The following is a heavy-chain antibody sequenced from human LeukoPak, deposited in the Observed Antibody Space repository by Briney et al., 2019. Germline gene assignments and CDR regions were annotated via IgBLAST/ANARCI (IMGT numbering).Heavy chain of an antibody. CDR2: ISGSGGST. Sequence: GGSLRLSCAASGFTFSSYAMSWVRQAPGKGLEWVSAISGSGGSTYYADSVKGRFTISRDNSKNTLYLQMNSLRAEVTAVYYCAKDIAVAGIYNLGYWGQGTLVTVSS. D-gene: IGHD6-19*01. V-gene: IGHV3-23*01. CDR3: AKDIAVAGIYNLGY. J-gene: IGHJ4*02. CDR1: GFTFSSYA.